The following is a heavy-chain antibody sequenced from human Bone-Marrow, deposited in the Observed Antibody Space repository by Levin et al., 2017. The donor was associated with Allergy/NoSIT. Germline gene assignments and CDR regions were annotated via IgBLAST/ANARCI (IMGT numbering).Heavy chain of an antibody. D-gene: IGHD3-16*02. CDR2: VSWDLRTT. CDR1: GFTFEDYT. Sequence: PGGSLRLSCATSGFTFEDYTMHWVRQGPGKGLEWVALVSWDLRTTHYGESVKGRFTISRDNSNNSVYLQMNGLGPEDTALYFCAKDEVRLGELSPFDFWGQGAPVTVSS. CDR3: AKDEVRLGELSPFDF. J-gene: IGHJ4*02. V-gene: IGHV3-43*01.